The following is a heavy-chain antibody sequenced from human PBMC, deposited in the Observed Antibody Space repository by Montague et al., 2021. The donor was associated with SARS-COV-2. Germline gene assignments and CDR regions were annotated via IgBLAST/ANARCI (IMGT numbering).Heavy chain of an antibody. V-gene: IGHV4-61*02. Sequence: TLSLTCTVSIGSISSGSYYWSWIRQPAGKGLEWIGRIYTSGSTNHNPSLKSRVTISADTSKNQFSLKLSSVTAADTAVYYCARDGYSSGWNGLHWFDPWGQGTLVTVSS. D-gene: IGHD6-25*01. J-gene: IGHJ5*02. CDR1: IGSISSGSYY. CDR3: ARDGYSSGWNGLHWFDP. CDR2: IYTSGST.